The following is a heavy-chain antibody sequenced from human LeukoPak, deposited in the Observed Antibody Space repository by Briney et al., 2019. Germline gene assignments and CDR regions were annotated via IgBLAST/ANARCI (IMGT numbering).Heavy chain of an antibody. V-gene: IGHV3-7*05. J-gene: IGHJ4*02. CDR2: IKQDGSEK. CDR3: ARESITLVRGNTGFDY. CDR1: GLTFGNYG. D-gene: IGHD3-10*01. Sequence: GGSLRLSCVASGLTFGNYGMNWVRQAPGKGLEWVANIKQDGSEKYDVDSVKGRFTISRDNAKNSLYLQMNSLRAEDTAVYYCARESITLVRGNTGFDYWGQGTLVTVSS.